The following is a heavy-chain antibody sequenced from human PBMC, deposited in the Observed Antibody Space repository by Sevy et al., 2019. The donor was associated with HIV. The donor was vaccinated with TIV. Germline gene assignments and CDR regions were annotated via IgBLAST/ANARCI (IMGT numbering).Heavy chain of an antibody. D-gene: IGHD2-15*01. CDR3: ARDGGYSDYGMDL. V-gene: IGHV3-48*01. J-gene: IGHJ6*02. CDR1: GFTFSSYN. Sequence: GGSQRLSCVASGFTFSSYNSNWVRQAPGKGLELISFINSGSTIISHADSVKGRFTISRDSAKKSVYLQMNSLRVEDTAVYYCARDGGYSDYGMDLWGQGTTVTVSS. CDR2: INSGSTII.